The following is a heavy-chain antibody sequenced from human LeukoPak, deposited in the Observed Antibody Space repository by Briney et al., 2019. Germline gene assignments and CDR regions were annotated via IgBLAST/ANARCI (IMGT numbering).Heavy chain of an antibody. Sequence: GGSLRLSCAASGFSFSNYGMHWVRQAPGKGLEWVSGIIPSGHTTYYADSVRGRFTISRDNSRNTVYLQMNSLRAEDTAVYYCAKDDRWLQFCCWGQGTLVTVS. CDR3: AKDDRWLQFCC. V-gene: IGHV3-23*01. D-gene: IGHD5-24*01. CDR1: GFSFSNYG. J-gene: IGHJ4*02. CDR2: IIPSGHTT.